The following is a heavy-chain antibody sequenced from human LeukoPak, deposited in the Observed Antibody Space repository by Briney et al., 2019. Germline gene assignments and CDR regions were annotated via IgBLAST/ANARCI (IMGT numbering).Heavy chain of an antibody. J-gene: IGHJ4*02. Sequence: SVKVSCKASGGTFSSYAISWVRQAPGQGLEWMGGIIPIFGTANYAQKFQERVTITRDMSTSTAYMELSSLRSEDTAVYYCAADPHTKLGDFWSGYYLWYWGQGTLVTVSS. CDR2: IIPIFGTA. CDR1: GGTFSSYA. V-gene: IGHV1-69*05. CDR3: AADPHTKLGDFWSGYYLWY. D-gene: IGHD3-3*01.